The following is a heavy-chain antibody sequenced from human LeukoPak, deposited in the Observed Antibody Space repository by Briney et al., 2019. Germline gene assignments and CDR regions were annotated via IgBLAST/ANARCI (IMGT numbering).Heavy chain of an antibody. CDR1: GGSISSYY. CDR2: IYYSGST. J-gene: IGHJ4*02. Sequence: TSETLSLTCTVSGGSISSYYWSWIRQPPGKGLEWIGYIYYSGSTNYNPSLKSRVTISVDTSKNQFSLKLSSVTAADTAVYYCARAVKDFWSGYPPYYFDYWGQGTLVTVSS. CDR3: ARAVKDFWSGYPPYYFDY. D-gene: IGHD3-3*01. V-gene: IGHV4-59*01.